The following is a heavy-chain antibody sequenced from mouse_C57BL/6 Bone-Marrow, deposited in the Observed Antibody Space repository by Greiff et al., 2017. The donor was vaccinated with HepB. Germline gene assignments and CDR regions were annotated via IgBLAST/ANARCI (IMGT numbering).Heavy chain of an antibody. CDR3: ARGYPYYAMDY. CDR2: IHPNSGST. Sequence: VQLQQPGAELVKPGASVKLSCKASGYTFTSYWMHWVKQRPGQGLEWIGMIHPNSGSTNYNEKFKSKATLTVDKSSSTAYMQLSSLTCEDSAVYYCARGYPYYAMDYWGQGTSVTVSS. D-gene: IGHD2-14*01. CDR1: GYTFTSYW. J-gene: IGHJ4*01. V-gene: IGHV1-64*01.